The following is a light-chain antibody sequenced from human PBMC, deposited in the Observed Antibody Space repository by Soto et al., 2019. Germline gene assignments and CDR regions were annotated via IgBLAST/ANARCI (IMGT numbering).Light chain of an antibody. CDR2: GAS. Sequence: EIVMTQSPATLSVSPGGRATLSCRASQNIGTNLAWYQQRPGQAPRLLVYGASTRATGIPARFSGSGSGTEFSLTISSLQSEDFAVYYCQQHSDWPPYTFGQGTKLEI. CDR3: QQHSDWPPYT. V-gene: IGKV3-15*01. J-gene: IGKJ2*01. CDR1: QNIGTN.